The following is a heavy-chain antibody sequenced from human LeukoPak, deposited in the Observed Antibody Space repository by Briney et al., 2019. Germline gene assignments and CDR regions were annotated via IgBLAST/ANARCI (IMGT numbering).Heavy chain of an antibody. Sequence: ASVKVSCKASGYTFTSYGISWVRQAPGQGLEWMGWISAYNGNTNYAQKLQGRVTMTTDTSTSTAYMELRSLRSDDTAVYYCARDSFEVLRYFDWLPNAFDIWAKGQWSPSLQ. J-gene: IGHJ3*02. CDR2: ISAYNGNT. CDR3: ARDSFEVLRYFDWLPNAFDI. D-gene: IGHD3-9*01. CDR1: GYTFTSYG. V-gene: IGHV1-18*01.